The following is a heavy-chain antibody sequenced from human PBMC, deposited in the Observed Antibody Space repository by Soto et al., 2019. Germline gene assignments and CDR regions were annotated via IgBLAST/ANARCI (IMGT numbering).Heavy chain of an antibody. CDR3: AREYYDPPRASDI. D-gene: IGHD3-3*01. V-gene: IGHV1-69*13. J-gene: IGHJ3*02. CDR2: IIPIFGTA. CDR1: GGTFSSYA. Sequence: GASVKVSCKASGGTFSSYAISWVRQAPGQGLEWMGGIIPIFGTANYAQKFQGRVTITADESTSTAYMELSSLRSEDTAVYYCAREYYDPPRASDIWGQGTMVTVSS.